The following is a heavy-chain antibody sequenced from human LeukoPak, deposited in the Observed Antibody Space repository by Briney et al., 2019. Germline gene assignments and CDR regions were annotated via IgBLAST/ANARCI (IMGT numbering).Heavy chain of an antibody. CDR1: GFTFSSYA. D-gene: IGHD4-23*01. Sequence: GGSLRLSCAASGFTFSSYAMSWVRQAPGKGLEWVSAISGSGGSTYYADSVKGRFTISRDNSKNTLYLQMNSLRAEDTAVYHCAKPQYGGNSGGNCWGQGTLVTVSS. J-gene: IGHJ4*02. CDR3: AKPQYGGNSGGNC. V-gene: IGHV3-23*01. CDR2: ISGSGGST.